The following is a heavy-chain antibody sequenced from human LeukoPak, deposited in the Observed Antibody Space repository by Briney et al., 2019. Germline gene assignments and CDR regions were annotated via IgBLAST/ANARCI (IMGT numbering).Heavy chain of an antibody. V-gene: IGHV2-5*02. Sequence: SGPTLVKPTQTLTLTCTFSGFSLRTRGVGVGWIRQPPGKALEWLALIYWDDDKRYSPSLKSRLTITKDTSKNQVALTMTNMDPVDTATYYCAHRGYYGSANPWGQGTLVTVSS. CDR2: IYWDDDK. J-gene: IGHJ5*02. CDR3: AHRGYYGSANP. D-gene: IGHD3-10*01. CDR1: GFSLRTRGVG.